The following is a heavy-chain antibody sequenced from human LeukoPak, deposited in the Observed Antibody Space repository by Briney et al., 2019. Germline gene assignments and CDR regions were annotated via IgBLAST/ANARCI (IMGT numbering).Heavy chain of an antibody. CDR3: ARFVGRPLLDYYYYMDV. V-gene: IGHV3-7*01. Sequence: GGSLRLSCTVSGFTFSDYWMSWVRQAPGKGLEWVASIKQDGSEKYYVDSVKGRFTISRDNAKNSLYLQMNSLRAEDTAVYYCARFVGRPLLDYYYYMDVWGKGTTVTVSS. D-gene: IGHD2-15*01. CDR1: GFTFSDYW. J-gene: IGHJ6*03. CDR2: IKQDGSEK.